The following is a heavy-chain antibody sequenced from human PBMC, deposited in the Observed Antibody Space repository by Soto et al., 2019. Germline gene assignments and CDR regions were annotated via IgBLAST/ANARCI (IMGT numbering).Heavy chain of an antibody. CDR1: GFTFSSYD. Sequence: GGSLRLSCSASGFTFSSYDMHWVRQGTGKGLEWVSAIGTTGATYYAGSVKGRFTISRENAKNSLYLQMNSLRARDTAIYFCARAIGPTLFDYWGQGTLVTVSS. J-gene: IGHJ4*02. CDR2: IGTTGAT. V-gene: IGHV3-13*04. D-gene: IGHD3-22*01. CDR3: ARAIGPTLFDY.